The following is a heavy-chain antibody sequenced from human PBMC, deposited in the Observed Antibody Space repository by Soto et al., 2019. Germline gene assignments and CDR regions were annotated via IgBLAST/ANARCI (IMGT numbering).Heavy chain of an antibody. J-gene: IGHJ3*02. Sequence: EVPVLESGGGLVQPGGFLRLSCEGSGFTVSSHAMTWIRQAPGKGPEWVSTITADGGTYYADSVKGRFAMSRDTSESTLYLQMNSLGAEDTAAYYCAPHVSCSGGSCQYDAFAIRGQGTMVTVSS. D-gene: IGHD2-15*01. V-gene: IGHV3-23*01. CDR2: ITADGGT. CDR3: APHVSCSGGSCQYDAFAI. CDR1: GFTVSSHA.